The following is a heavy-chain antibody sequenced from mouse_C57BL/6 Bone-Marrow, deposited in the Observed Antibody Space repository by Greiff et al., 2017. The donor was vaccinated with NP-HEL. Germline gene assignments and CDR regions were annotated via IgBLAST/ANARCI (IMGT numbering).Heavy chain of an antibody. V-gene: IGHV1-54*01. Sequence: VQRVESGAELVRPGTSVKVSYKASGYAFTNYLIEWVKQRPGQGLEWIGVINPGSGGTNYNEKVKGKATLTADKSSSTAYMQLSSLTSEDSAVYFCARVLLYAMDYWGQGTSVTVSS. CDR2: INPGSGGT. D-gene: IGHD2-10*01. J-gene: IGHJ4*01. CDR3: ARVLLYAMDY. CDR1: GYAFTNYL.